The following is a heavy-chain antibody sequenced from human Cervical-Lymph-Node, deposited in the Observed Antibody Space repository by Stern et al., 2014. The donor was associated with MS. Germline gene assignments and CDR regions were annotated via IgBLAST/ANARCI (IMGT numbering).Heavy chain of an antibody. Sequence: EVQLVESGGGLVKPGESLRLSFDASGFTFSHYSINWVRQAQGKGLEWISSISNNSTHTYYAYSVEGRFTISRDSAKDSVSLHMVSLRAEDTAVYYCARARVGDYARSPHLDSWGQGTLVTVSS. J-gene: IGHJ4*02. D-gene: IGHD4-17*01. V-gene: IGHV3-21*01. CDR3: ARARVGDYARSPHLDS. CDR2: ISNNSTHT. CDR1: GFTFSHYS.